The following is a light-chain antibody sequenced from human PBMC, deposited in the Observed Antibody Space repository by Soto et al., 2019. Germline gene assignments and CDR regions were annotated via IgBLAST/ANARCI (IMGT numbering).Light chain of an antibody. V-gene: IGKV1-39*01. CDR2: AAS. Sequence: DIQVIQSPSSLSASVGDRVTITCRASQSISSYLNWYQQKPGKAPKLLIYAASSLQSGVPSRFSGSGSGTEFTLTISSLQSEDFAVYYCQQYNNWPRTFGQRTKVDIK. CDR1: QSISSY. J-gene: IGKJ1*01. CDR3: QQYNNWPRT.